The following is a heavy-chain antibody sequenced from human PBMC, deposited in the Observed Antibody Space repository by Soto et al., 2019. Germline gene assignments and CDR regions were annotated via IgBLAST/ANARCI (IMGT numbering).Heavy chain of an antibody. CDR3: ARDKDYYYGMDV. J-gene: IGHJ6*02. V-gene: IGHV3-66*01. CDR1: GFTVSRNF. CDR2: IYSGGDT. Sequence: PGGSLRLSCAASGFTVSRNFMNWVRQAPGKGLEWVSVIYSGGDTYYADSVTGRFTISRDNSKNTLFLQMNSLRAEDTAVYYCARDKDYYYGMDVWGQGTPVTVSS.